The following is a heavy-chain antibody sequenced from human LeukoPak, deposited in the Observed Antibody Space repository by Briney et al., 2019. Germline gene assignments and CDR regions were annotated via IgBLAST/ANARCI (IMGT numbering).Heavy chain of an antibody. D-gene: IGHD4-17*01. CDR2: IIPIFGTA. V-gene: IGHV1-69*01. CDR3: ARGAVTTSFGIDP. CDR1: GCTFSSYA. Sequence: ASVKVSCKASGCTFSSYAISWVRQAPGQGLEWMGGIIPIFGTANYAQKFQGRVTITADESTSTAYMELSSLRSEDTAVYYCARGAVTTSFGIDPWGQGTLVTVSS. J-gene: IGHJ5*02.